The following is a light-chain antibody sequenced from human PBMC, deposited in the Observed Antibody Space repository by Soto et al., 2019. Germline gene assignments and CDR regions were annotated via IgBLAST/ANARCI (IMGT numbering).Light chain of an antibody. CDR3: QQPFSPFVT. V-gene: IGKV1-39*01. CDR2: SAS. CDR1: EPITDF. Sequence: DIQMTQSPPSLSASLGDSVTITCRASEPITDFLNWYQLKPGKAPRLLIYSASNVQPGVPSRFSGSGYGTDFTLTLSVLQHEDSATYYCQQPFSPFVTFGAGTKVEV. J-gene: IGKJ4*01.